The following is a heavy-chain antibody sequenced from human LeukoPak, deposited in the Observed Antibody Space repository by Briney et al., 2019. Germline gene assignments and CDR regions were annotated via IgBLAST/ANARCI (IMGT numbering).Heavy chain of an antibody. CDR2: IYYSGST. CDR1: GGSISSYY. J-gene: IGHJ4*02. CDR3: ARGGYDILTVDY. D-gene: IGHD3-9*01. V-gene: IGHV4-59*01. Sequence: PSETLSLTCTVSGGSISSYYWSWIRQPPGKGLEWIGYIYYSGSTNYNPSLKSRVTISVDTSKNQSSLKLSSVTAADTAVYYCARGGYDILTVDYWGQGTLVTVSS.